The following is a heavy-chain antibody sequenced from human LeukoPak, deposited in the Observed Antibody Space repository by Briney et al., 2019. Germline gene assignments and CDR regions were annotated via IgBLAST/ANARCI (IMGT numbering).Heavy chain of an antibody. D-gene: IGHD1-26*01. CDR2: LREDGREI. CDR1: GFPFDVQT. CDR3: VRGGATRGRFEK. J-gene: IGHJ4*02. V-gene: IGHV3-7*01. Sequence: GGSLRLSCAASGFPFDVQTMSWVRQAPGKGLDWVASLREDGREIHYVDSVKGRFTISRDNPKNSLYLQMNSLKAEDTAVYYCVRGGATRGRFEKWGQGTLVTVPP.